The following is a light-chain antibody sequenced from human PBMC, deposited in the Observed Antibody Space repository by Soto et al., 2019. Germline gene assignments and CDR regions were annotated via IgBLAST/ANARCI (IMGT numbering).Light chain of an antibody. CDR2: DVT. J-gene: IGLJ2*01. V-gene: IGLV2-14*03. CDR1: SSDVGDFNY. CDR3: RSYSSSSTHVV. Sequence: QSALTQPASVSGSPGRSVPISCTGSSSDVGDFNYVSWYQHLPGRAPKLIIYDVTNRPSGISYRFSASKSGRTASLTISGLQAEDEADYYCRSYSSSSTHVVFGGGTKLTVL.